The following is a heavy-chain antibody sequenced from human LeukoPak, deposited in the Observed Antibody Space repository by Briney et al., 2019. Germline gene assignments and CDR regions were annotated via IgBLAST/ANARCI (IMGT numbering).Heavy chain of an antibody. J-gene: IGHJ6*02. CDR3: ARGRLYYYYGMDV. Sequence: SETLSLTCTVSGGSISSSSYYWGWIRQPPGKGLEWIGSIYYSGSTNYNPSLKSRVTISVDTSKNQFSLKLSSVTAADTAVYYCARGRLYYYYGMDVWGQGTTVTVSS. CDR1: GGSISSSSYY. V-gene: IGHV4-39*07. CDR2: IYYSGST.